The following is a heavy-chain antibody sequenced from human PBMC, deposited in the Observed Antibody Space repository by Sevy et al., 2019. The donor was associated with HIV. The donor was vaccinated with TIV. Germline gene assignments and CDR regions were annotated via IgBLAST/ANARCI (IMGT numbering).Heavy chain of an antibody. V-gene: IGHV3-74*01. Sequence: GESLKISCAGSGFSITSYWMHWVRQAPGKGLVWVWRMNEDGSVTNHADSVRGRFTISRDNAKNTLYLQMNSLRVEDTAVYYCVKDFGGPTDYWGQGTLVTVSS. CDR1: GFSITSYW. J-gene: IGHJ4*02. CDR2: MNEDGSVT. D-gene: IGHD3-16*01. CDR3: VKDFGGPTDY.